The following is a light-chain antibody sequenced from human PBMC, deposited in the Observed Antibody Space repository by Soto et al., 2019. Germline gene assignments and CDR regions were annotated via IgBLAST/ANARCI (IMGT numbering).Light chain of an antibody. V-gene: IGLV2-14*01. CDR1: SSDVGGYNY. Sequence: QSALTQPASVSGSPGQSITISCTGTSSDVGGYNYVSWYQQHPGKAPKLIIYEVSARPSGVSNRFSGSKSGKTASLTISGLQAEVEADYYFSSYSSRDTCVFGGGTKLTVL. J-gene: IGLJ2*01. CDR2: EVS. CDR3: SSYSSRDTCV.